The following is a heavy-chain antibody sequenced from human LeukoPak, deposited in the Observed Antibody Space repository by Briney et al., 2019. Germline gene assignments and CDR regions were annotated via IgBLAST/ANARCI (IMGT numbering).Heavy chain of an antibody. V-gene: IGHV3-23*01. CDR3: AKDIRRSRARKMYYYDSSGYFDY. D-gene: IGHD3-22*01. J-gene: IGHJ4*02. CDR1: GFTFSSYA. CDR2: ISGSGGST. Sequence: GGSLRLSCAASGFTFSSYAMSWVRQAPGKGLEWVSAISGSGGSTYYADSVKGRFTISRDNSKNTLYLQMNSLRAEDTAVYYCAKDIRRSRARKMYYYDSSGYFDYWGQGTLVTVSS.